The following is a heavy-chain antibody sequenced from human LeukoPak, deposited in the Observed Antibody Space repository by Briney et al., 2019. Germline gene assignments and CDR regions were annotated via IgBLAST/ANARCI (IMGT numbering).Heavy chain of an antibody. D-gene: IGHD3-10*02. V-gene: IGHV3-53*01. CDR3: ARGHRYVHFDY. CDR1: GFTVSSNY. CDR2: IYSGGST. Sequence: GGSLRLSCAASGFTVSSNYMSWVRQAPGKGLEWVSVIYSGGSTYYADSVKGRFTISRDNSKNTLYLQMNSLRAEDTAVYYCARGHRYVHFDYWGQGTLVTVSS. J-gene: IGHJ4*02.